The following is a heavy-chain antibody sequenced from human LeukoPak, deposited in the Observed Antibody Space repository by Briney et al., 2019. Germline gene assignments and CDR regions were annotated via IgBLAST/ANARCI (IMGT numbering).Heavy chain of an antibody. Sequence: PGGSLRLSCAASGFNFDKYGMQWVRQAPGKGLEWVTFIRFDGSDEYYADSVKGRFSISRDNSKKQLYLQMNSLKSEDTAVYYCANLDDYWGQGTLVTVSS. V-gene: IGHV3-30*02. CDR1: GFNFDKYG. D-gene: IGHD1-1*01. J-gene: IGHJ4*02. CDR3: ANLDDY. CDR2: IRFDGSDE.